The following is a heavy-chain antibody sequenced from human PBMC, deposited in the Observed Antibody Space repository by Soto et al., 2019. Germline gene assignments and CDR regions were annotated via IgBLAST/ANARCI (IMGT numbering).Heavy chain of an antibody. CDR2: INAGNGNT. V-gene: IGHV1-3*01. CDR3: ARAGDIVVVPAAPPWFDP. Sequence: QVQLVQSGAEVKKPGASVKVSCKASGYTFTSYAMHWVRQAPGQRLEWMGWINAGNGNTKYSQKFQGRVTITRDTSASTAYMELSSLRSEDTAVYYCARAGDIVVVPAAPPWFDPWGQGTLVTVSS. J-gene: IGHJ5*02. D-gene: IGHD2-2*01. CDR1: GYTFTSYA.